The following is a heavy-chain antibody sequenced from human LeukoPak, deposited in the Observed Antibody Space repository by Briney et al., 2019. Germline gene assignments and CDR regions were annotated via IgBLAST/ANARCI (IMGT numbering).Heavy chain of an antibody. CDR1: GFTFSSYG. CDR2: IWYDGSNK. Sequence: PGGSLRLSCAASGFTFSSYGMHWVRQAPGKGPEWVAVIWYDGSNKYYADSVKGRFTISRDNSKNTLYLQMNSLRAEDTAVYYCAREYCSGGSCYWFDPWGQGTLVTVSS. D-gene: IGHD2-15*01. J-gene: IGHJ5*02. CDR3: AREYCSGGSCYWFDP. V-gene: IGHV3-33*01.